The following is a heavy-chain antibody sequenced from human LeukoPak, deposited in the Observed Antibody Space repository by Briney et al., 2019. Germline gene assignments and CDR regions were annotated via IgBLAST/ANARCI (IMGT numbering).Heavy chain of an antibody. Sequence: ASVKVSCKASGYTFTSYDINWVRQATGQGLEWMGWMNPNSGNTGYAQKFQGRVTMTRNTSISTAYMELSSLRSEDTAVYYCARVYQYYGSGRLTLYYYYYMDVWGKGTTVTISS. CDR1: GYTFTSYD. J-gene: IGHJ6*03. V-gene: IGHV1-8*01. CDR3: ARVYQYYGSGRLTLYYYYYMDV. D-gene: IGHD3-10*01. CDR2: MNPNSGNT.